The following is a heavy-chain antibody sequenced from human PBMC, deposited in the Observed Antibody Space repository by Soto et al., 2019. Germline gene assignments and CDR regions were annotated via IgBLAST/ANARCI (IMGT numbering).Heavy chain of an antibody. V-gene: IGHV4-4*07. D-gene: IGHD1-1*01. CDR2: IYATGTT. Sequence: SETLSLTCTVSGASISGFYWSWIRKSAGKGLEWTGRIYATGTTDYNPSLKSRVMMSVDTSKKQFSLKLRSVTAADTAVYYCVRDGTKTLRDWFDPWGQGISVTVSS. J-gene: IGHJ5*02. CDR1: GASISGFY. CDR3: VRDGTKTLRDWFDP.